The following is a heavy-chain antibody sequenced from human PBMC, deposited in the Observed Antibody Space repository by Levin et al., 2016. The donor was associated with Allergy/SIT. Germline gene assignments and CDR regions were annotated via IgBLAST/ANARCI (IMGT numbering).Heavy chain of an antibody. V-gene: IGHV3-23*01. CDR1: GFTFSSYA. CDR3: AKDRAKYYDFWSGYFDFDY. CDR2: ISGSGGST. Sequence: GESLKISCAASGFTFSSYAMSWVRQAPGKGLEWVSAISGSGGSTYYADSVKGRFTISRDNSKNTLYLQMNSLRAEDTAVYYCAKDRAKYYDFWSGYFDFDYWGQGTLVTVSS. D-gene: IGHD3-3*01. J-gene: IGHJ4*02.